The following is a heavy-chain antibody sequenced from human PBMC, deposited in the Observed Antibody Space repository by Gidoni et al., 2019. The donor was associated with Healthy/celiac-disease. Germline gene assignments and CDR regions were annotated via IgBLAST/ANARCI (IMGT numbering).Heavy chain of an antibody. Sequence: QVQLVESGGGLVKPGGSLRLPGAAPGFPFSYYYMSWIRQAPGKGLEWVSYISSSGSTIYYADSVKGRFTISRDNAKNSLYLQMNSLRAEDTAVYYCARIQLWKYYFDYWGQGTLVTVSS. CDR3: ARIQLWKYYFDY. J-gene: IGHJ4*02. V-gene: IGHV3-11*01. CDR1: GFPFSYYY. CDR2: ISSSGSTI. D-gene: IGHD5-18*01.